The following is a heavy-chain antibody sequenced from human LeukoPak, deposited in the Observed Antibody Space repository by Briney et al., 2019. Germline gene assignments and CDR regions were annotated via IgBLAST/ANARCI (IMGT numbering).Heavy chain of an antibody. CDR1: GFTFSSYG. CDR2: IRYDGSNK. V-gene: IGHV3-30*02. D-gene: IGHD3-22*01. Sequence: PGVSLRLSCAASGFTFSSYGMHWVRQAPGKGLEWVAFIRYDGSNKYYADSVKGRFTISRDNSKNTLYLQMNSLRAEDTAVYYCATQRYYVDAFDIWGQGTMVTVSS. J-gene: IGHJ3*02. CDR3: ATQRYYVDAFDI.